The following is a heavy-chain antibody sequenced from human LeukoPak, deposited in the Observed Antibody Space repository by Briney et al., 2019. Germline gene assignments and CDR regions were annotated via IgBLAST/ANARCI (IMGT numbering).Heavy chain of an antibody. J-gene: IGHJ4*02. CDR2: INPNSGGT. D-gene: IGHD3-10*01. CDR3: ATGVERFGDSFDY. V-gene: IGHV1-2*02. Sequence: ASVKVSCKASGYTFTGYYMHWVRQAPGQGLEWMGWINPNSGGTNYAQKFQGRVTMTEDTSTDTAYMELSSLRSEDTAVYYCATGVERFGDSFDYWGQGTLVTVSS. CDR1: GYTFTGYY.